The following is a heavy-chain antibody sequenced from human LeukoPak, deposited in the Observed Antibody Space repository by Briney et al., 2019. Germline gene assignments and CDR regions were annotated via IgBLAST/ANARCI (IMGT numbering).Heavy chain of an antibody. V-gene: IGHV3-30*02. CDR1: GFDFKRYA. J-gene: IGHJ3*02. D-gene: IGHD5-18*01. CDR3: AKVYSTYSFGYPDAFDM. Sequence: PGGTLRLSCSASGFDFKRYAMHWVRQAPGKGLEWVTFIRYDGSDKYYVDSVKGGSTVSRDTFKSSLLLQMSSLTPEAAALYFCAKVYSTYSFGYPDAFDMWGQGTMVIVSS. CDR2: IRYDGSDK.